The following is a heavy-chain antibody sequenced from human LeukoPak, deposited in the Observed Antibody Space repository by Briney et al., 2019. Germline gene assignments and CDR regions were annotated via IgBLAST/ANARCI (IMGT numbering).Heavy chain of an antibody. D-gene: IGHD3-9*01. V-gene: IGHV4-34*01. CDR1: GGSFSGYY. J-gene: IGHJ3*02. CDR2: INHSGST. Sequence: SETLSLTCAVYGGSFSGYYWSWIRQPPGKGLEWIGEINHSGSTNYNPSLKSRVTISVDTSKNQFSLKLSSVTAADTAVYYCARSGYFDWLYAFDIWGQGTMVTVSS. CDR3: ARSGYFDWLYAFDI.